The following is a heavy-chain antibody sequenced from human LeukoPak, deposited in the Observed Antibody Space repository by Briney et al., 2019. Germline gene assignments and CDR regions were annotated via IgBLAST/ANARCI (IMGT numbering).Heavy chain of an antibody. Sequence: GGSLRVSCAASGFTFSSYAMSWVRQAPGNGLEWVSAISGSGGSTYYADSVKGRFTISRDNSKNTLYLQMNSLRAEDTAVYYCAKASSGSPKYFDYWGQGTLVTVSS. D-gene: IGHD6-19*01. CDR2: ISGSGGST. J-gene: IGHJ4*02. CDR3: AKASSGSPKYFDY. CDR1: GFTFSSYA. V-gene: IGHV3-23*01.